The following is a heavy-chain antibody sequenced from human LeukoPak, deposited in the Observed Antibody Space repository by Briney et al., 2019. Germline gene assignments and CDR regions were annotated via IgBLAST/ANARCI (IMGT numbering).Heavy chain of an antibody. CDR2: IKQDGSEK. CDR1: GFTFSSYW. CDR3: AKAPDWRGSGSPLDY. D-gene: IGHD3-10*01. J-gene: IGHJ4*02. V-gene: IGHV3-7*03. Sequence: PGGSLRLSCAASGFTFSSYWMSWVRQAPGKGLEWVANIKQDGSEKYYVDSVKGRFTISRDNAKNSLYLQMNSLRAEDTAVYYCAKAPDWRGSGSPLDYWGQGTLVTVSS.